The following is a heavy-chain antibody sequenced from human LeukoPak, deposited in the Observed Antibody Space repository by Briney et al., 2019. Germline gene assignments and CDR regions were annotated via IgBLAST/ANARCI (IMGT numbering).Heavy chain of an antibody. CDR2: IYYSGST. CDR1: GGSISSYH. V-gene: IGHV4-59*01. D-gene: IGHD6-19*01. J-gene: IGHJ4*02. Sequence: SETLSLTCTVSGGSISSYHWSWIRQPPGKGLEWIGYIYYSGSTNYNPSLKSRVTISVDTSKNQFSLKLSSVTAADTAVYYCARDSGGSGWYYFDYWGQGTLVTVSS. CDR3: ARDSGGSGWYYFDY.